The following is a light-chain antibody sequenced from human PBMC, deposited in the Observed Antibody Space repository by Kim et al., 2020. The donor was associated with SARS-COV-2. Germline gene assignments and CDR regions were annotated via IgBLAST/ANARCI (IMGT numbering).Light chain of an antibody. CDR1: QTFGTN. CDR3: QQYNNWPLPCT. J-gene: IGKJ2*02. Sequence: EIVMTQSPATLSVYPGERATLSCRASQTFGTNLAWYQQKPGQAPRLLIYRTSTRATGVPARFSGSGSGTEFTLTISSLQSDDFATYYCQQYNNWPLPCTFGQWTKLEI. CDR2: RTS. V-gene: IGKV3-15*01.